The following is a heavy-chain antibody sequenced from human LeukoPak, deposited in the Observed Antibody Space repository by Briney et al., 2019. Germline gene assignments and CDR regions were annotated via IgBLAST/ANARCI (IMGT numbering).Heavy chain of an antibody. CDR3: ARGLVAGTPYFDY. J-gene: IGHJ4*02. D-gene: IGHD6-19*01. Sequence: PSETLSLTCTVPGGSLSSYYWSCIREPAGKGLEWIGRIYSSGRTNYNPSLKSRVTMSVDTSKNQFSLKLSSLTAADTAVYYCARGLVAGTPYFDYWGQGTLVTVSS. V-gene: IGHV4-4*07. CDR2: IYSSGRT. CDR1: GGSLSSYY.